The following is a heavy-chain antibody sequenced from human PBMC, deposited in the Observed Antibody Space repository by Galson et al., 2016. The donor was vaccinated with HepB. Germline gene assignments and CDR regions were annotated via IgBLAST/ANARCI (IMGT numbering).Heavy chain of an antibody. D-gene: IGHD6-13*01. Sequence: SETLSLTCAVSGGSFSGFYWNWVRQAPGKGLEWIGEINHRGSTNYNPSLKSRVAMSVDTSKSQISLTLRSVTAADTAVYYCARDKVAAGGRFDPWGQGSLVIVS. J-gene: IGHJ5*02. V-gene: IGHV4-34*01. CDR2: INHRGST. CDR3: ARDKVAAGGRFDP. CDR1: GGSFSGFY.